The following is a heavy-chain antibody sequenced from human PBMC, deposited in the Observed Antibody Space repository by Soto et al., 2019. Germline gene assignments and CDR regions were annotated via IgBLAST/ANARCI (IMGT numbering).Heavy chain of an antibody. CDR3: ARVPGGCQPLLYGLFDY. D-gene: IGHD2-2*02. J-gene: IGHJ4*02. CDR2: IIPIFGTA. V-gene: IGHV1-69*13. Sequence: ASVKVSCKASGGTFSSYAISWVRQAPGKGLEWMGGIIPIFGTANYAQKFQGRVTITADESTSTAYMELSSLRSEDTAVYYCARVPGGCQPLLYGLFDYWGQGTLVTVSS. CDR1: GGTFSSYA.